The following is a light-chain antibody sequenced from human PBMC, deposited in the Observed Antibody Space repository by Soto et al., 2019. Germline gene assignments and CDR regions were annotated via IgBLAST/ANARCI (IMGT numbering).Light chain of an antibody. J-gene: IGLJ2*01. CDR2: SNN. Sequence: QSVLTQPPSASGTPGQRVTISCSGRSSNIGNNAVNWYQQLPGTAPKLLIYSNNQRPSGVPDRFSGSKSGTSASLAISGLQSEDEADYYCAAWDDSLNGVVFGGGTKLTVL. CDR3: AAWDDSLNGVV. V-gene: IGLV1-44*01. CDR1: SSNIGNNA.